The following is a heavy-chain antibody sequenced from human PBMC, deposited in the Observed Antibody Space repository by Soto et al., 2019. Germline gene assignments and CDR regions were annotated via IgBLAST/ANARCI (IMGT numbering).Heavy chain of an antibody. Sequence: GGSLRLSCAASGFTFSNAWMSWVRQAPGKGLEWVGRIKSKTDGGTTDYAAPVKGRFTISRDDSKNTLYLQMNSLKTEDTAVYYCTTDADFGVVTPGYAYFGLDVWGQGTTVTVSS. V-gene: IGHV3-15*01. CDR3: TTDADFGVVTPGYAYFGLDV. CDR1: GFTFSNAW. J-gene: IGHJ6*02. CDR2: IKSKTDGGTT. D-gene: IGHD3-3*01.